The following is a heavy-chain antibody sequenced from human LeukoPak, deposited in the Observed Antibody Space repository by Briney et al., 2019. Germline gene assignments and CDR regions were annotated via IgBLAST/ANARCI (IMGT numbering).Heavy chain of an antibody. CDR1: GFTFSSYA. Sequence: GGSLRLSCAASGFTFSSYAMHWVRQAPGKGLEYVSAISSNGGSTYYANSVKGRFTISRDNSKNMPYLQMGSLRAEDMAVYYCARGSSYGHGAYYFDYWGQGTLVTVSS. J-gene: IGHJ4*02. D-gene: IGHD5-18*01. V-gene: IGHV3-64*01. CDR2: ISSNGGST. CDR3: ARGSSYGHGAYYFDY.